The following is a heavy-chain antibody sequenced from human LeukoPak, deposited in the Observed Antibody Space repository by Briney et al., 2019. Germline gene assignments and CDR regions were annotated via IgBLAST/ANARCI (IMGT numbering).Heavy chain of an antibody. CDR3: ARGPVVAATYFDY. V-gene: IGHV4-30-2*01. CDR1: GGSISSGGYS. Sequence: SQTLSLTCAVSGGSISSGGYSWSWIRQPPGKGLEWIGYIYHSGSTYYNPSLKSRVTISVDRSKNQFSLKLSSVTAADTAVYYCARGPVVAATYFDYWGQGTLVTVSS. CDR2: IYHSGST. D-gene: IGHD2-15*01. J-gene: IGHJ4*02.